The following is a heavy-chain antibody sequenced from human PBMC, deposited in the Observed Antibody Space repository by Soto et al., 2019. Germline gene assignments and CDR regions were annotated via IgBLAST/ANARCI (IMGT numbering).Heavy chain of an antibody. Sequence: EVQLVESGGGLVKPGGSLRLSCAVSGFTCSAYTMSWVRQPPGKGLEWVATISSISTYIKYADSVKGRCTISRDNARNSLYLQMDSLRVEDTAVYYWARVNIAARDYWGQVTLVTVAS. CDR3: ARVNIAARDY. D-gene: IGHD6-6*01. V-gene: IGHV3-21*01. J-gene: IGHJ4*02. CDR1: GFTCSAYT. CDR2: ISSISTYI.